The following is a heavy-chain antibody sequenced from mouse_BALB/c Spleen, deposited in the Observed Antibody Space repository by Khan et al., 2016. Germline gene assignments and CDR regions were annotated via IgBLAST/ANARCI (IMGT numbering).Heavy chain of an antibody. CDR1: GYSITSDYA. CDR2: ISYSGST. V-gene: IGHV3-2*02. J-gene: IGHJ3*01. CDR3: ARGDGYYVWFAY. Sequence: EVQLQESGPGLVKPSQSLSLTCTVTGYSITSDYAWNWIRQFPGNKLEWMGYISYSGSTSYNPSLKSRISITRDPSKNQFFLQLNSVTTEDTATYYCARGDGYYVWFAYWGQGTLVTVSA. D-gene: IGHD2-3*01.